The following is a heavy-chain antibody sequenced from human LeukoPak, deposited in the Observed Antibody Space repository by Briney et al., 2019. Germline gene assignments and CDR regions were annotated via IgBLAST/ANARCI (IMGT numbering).Heavy chain of an antibody. J-gene: IGHJ4*02. CDR1: GFTFDDYG. CDR3: AREYNPDYYDGSGYYYYFDY. V-gene: IGHV3-20*04. Sequence: GGSLRLSCAASGFTFDDYGMSWVRQAPGKGLEWVSGINWNGGSTGYADSVKGRFTISRDNAKNSLYLQMNSLRAEDTALYYCAREYNPDYYDGSGYYYYFDYWGQGTLITVSS. D-gene: IGHD3-22*01. CDR2: INWNGGST.